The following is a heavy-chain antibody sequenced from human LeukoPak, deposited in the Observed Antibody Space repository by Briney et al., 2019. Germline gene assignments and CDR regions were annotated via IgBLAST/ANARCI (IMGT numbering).Heavy chain of an antibody. CDR2: IYYTGST. CDR3: ARDRGDGYDYFWDY. Sequence: SETLSLTCTVSGGSIRSYYWSWIRQPPGKGLEWIAYIYYTGSTNYNPSLKSRVTISVDTSKNQFSLKLSSVTAADTAVYYCARDRGDGYDYFWDYWGQGTLVTVSS. D-gene: IGHD5-12*01. V-gene: IGHV4-59*01. J-gene: IGHJ4*02. CDR1: GGSIRSYY.